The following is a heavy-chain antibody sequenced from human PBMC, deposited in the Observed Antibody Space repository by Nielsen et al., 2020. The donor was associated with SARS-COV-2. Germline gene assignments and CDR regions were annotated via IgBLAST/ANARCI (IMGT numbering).Heavy chain of an antibody. J-gene: IGHJ6*02. V-gene: IGHV3-48*03. CDR3: ARDLYGSGSYYNVLSYYYGMDV. Sequence: GGSLRLSCAASGFTFSSYEMNWVRQAPGKGLEWVSYISSSGSTIYYADSVKGRFTISRDNAKNSLYLQMNSLRAEDTAVYYCARDLYGSGSYYNVLSYYYGMDVWGQGTTVTVSS. D-gene: IGHD3-10*01. CDR2: ISSSGSTI. CDR1: GFTFSSYE.